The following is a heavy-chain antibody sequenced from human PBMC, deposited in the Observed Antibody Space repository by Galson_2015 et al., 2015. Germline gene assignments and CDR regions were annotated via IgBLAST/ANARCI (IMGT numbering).Heavy chain of an antibody. CDR3: ARGRWYSSRLPAAFDI. CDR2: ISSSGSTI. CDR1: GFTFSDYY. J-gene: IGHJ3*02. D-gene: IGHD6-13*01. Sequence: SLRLSCAASGFTFSDYYMSWIRQAPGKGLEWVSYISSSGSTIYYADSVKGRFTISRDNAKNSLYLQMNSLRAEDTAVYYCARGRWYSSRLPAAFDIWDQGTMVTVSS. V-gene: IGHV3-11*01.